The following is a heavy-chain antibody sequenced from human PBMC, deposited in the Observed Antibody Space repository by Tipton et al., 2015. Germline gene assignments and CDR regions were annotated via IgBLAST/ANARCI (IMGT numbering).Heavy chain of an antibody. CDR2: VSNSGNTI. D-gene: IGHD6-13*01. V-gene: IGHV3-11*01. J-gene: IGHJ3*01. Sequence: SLRLSCAASGFTLSDYYMSWIRQAPGKGLEWISYVSNSGNTIYYADSVKGRFTISRDTSRNTIYLQMNSLRVEDTAVYFCARDIRSSSWAWGACDLWGQGTMVSVSS. CDR1: GFTLSDYY. CDR3: ARDIRSSSWAWGACDL.